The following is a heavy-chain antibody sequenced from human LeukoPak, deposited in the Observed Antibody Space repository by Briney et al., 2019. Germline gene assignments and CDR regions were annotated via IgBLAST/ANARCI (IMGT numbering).Heavy chain of an antibody. J-gene: IGHJ4*02. Sequence: PGGSLRLSCAASGFSFNTYTMRWVRQAPGKGLEYVPGIASNGGTKYYADSVKGRFTISRENFTNTVYLQMDSLRTEDTAVYYYAREYCTTTNRYNWDLGYWGQGTLVTVSS. CDR2: IASNGGTK. CDR1: GFSFNTYT. CDR3: AREYCTTTNRYNWDLGY. D-gene: IGHD2-2*02. V-gene: IGHV3-64*02.